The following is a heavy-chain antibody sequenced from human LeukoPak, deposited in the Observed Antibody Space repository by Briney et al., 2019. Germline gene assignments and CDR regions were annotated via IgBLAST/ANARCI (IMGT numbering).Heavy chain of an antibody. D-gene: IGHD2-2*01. J-gene: IGHJ5*02. Sequence: SETLSLTXAVYSGSFTGYFWSWIGQPPGKGLEWLGEINHSGSTNYNPSLKSRVTISVDTSKNQFSLKLTSVTAADTAVYYRARYRSYCTSTTCYRDWFDPWGQGTLVTVSS. CDR3: ARYRSYCTSTTCYRDWFDP. CDR2: INHSGST. V-gene: IGHV4-34*01. CDR1: SGSFTGYF.